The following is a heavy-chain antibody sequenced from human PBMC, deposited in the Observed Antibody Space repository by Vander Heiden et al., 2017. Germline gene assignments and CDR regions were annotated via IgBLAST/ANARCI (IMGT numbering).Heavy chain of an antibody. D-gene: IGHD6-19*01. V-gene: IGHV1-69*10. CDR2: IIPILGVS. CDR1: GGSFSSYA. Sequence: QVQLVQSGAEVKKPGSSVKVSCKASGGSFSSYAISWVRQAPGQGPEWMGGIIPILGVSDYPQRFQGRVTITADKSASTAYMELNSLRSEDTAVYYCARSLYYSGWRCWFDLWGQGTLVTVSS. CDR3: ARSLYYSGWRCWFDL. J-gene: IGHJ5*02.